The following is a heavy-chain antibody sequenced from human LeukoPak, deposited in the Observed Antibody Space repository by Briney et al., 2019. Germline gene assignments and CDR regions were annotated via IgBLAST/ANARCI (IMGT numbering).Heavy chain of an antibody. V-gene: IGHV1-69*04. Sequence: SVKVSCKASGGTFSSYAISWVRQAPGQGLEWMGRIIPILGIANYAQKFQGRVAITADKSTSTAYMELSRLRSDDTAVYYCARELGNLFDCWGQGTLVTVSS. CDR3: ARELGNLFDC. CDR1: GGTFSSYA. J-gene: IGHJ4*02. CDR2: IIPILGIA. D-gene: IGHD4-23*01.